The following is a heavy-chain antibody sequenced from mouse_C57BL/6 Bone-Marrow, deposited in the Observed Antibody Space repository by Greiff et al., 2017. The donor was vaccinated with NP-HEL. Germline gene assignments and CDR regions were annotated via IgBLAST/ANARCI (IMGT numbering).Heavy chain of an antibody. CDR2: IDPETGGT. J-gene: IGHJ4*01. Sequence: QVQLQQSGAELVRPGASVTLSCKASGYTFTDYEMHWVKQTPVHGLEWIGAIDPETGGTAYNQKFKGKAILTADKSSSTAYMELRSLTSEDSAVYYCTRDEAITTVVAGDYAMDYWGQGTSVTVSS. CDR1: GYTFTDYE. CDR3: TRDEAITTVVAGDYAMDY. D-gene: IGHD1-1*01. V-gene: IGHV1-15*01.